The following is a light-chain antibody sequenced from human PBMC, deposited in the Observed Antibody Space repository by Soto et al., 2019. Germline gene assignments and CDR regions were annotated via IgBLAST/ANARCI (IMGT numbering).Light chain of an antibody. J-gene: IGLJ1*01. CDR3: SAWDNSLNGYV. CDR2: TAG. V-gene: IGLV1-44*01. Sequence: QSVLTQPLSASASPGQRVTISCSGGSSNIGSNTVAWYQHLPGTAPPRLIFTAGQRPSGVPGRFSGSKSGTSASLAISGLQPEYDADSYCSAWDNSLNGYVFGPVTKLTVL. CDR1: SSNIGSNT.